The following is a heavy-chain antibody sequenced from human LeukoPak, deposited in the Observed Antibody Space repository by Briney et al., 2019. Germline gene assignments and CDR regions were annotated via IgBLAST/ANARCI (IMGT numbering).Heavy chain of an antibody. V-gene: IGHV4-4*07. J-gene: IGHJ4*02. Sequence: PSETLSLTCAVSGDSFSTYYWTWIRQPAGKGLEWIGRIYTSGSANYNPSLESRVTISIDTSKKQFSLNLSSVTAADTAVYYCARDLGYDSSGYHYWGQGTLVTVSS. CDR1: GDSFSTYY. CDR2: IYTSGSA. CDR3: ARDLGYDSSGYHY. D-gene: IGHD3-22*01.